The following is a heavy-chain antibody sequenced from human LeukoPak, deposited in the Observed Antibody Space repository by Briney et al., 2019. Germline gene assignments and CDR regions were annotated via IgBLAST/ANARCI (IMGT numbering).Heavy chain of an antibody. Sequence: GGSLRLSCAASGFTFSDYYMSWIRQAPGKGLEWVSYISSSGSTIYYADSVKGRFTISRDNAKNSLYLQMNSLRAEDTAVYYCAKSFTIAVAGFDYWGQGTLVTVSS. CDR2: ISSSGSTI. CDR3: AKSFTIAVAGFDY. J-gene: IGHJ4*02. D-gene: IGHD6-19*01. V-gene: IGHV3-11*01. CDR1: GFTFSDYY.